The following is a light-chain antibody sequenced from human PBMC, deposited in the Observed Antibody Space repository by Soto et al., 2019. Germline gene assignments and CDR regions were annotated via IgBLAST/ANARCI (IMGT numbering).Light chain of an antibody. CDR1: SSDIGGYNY. CDR3: SSYTSSSSPYV. J-gene: IGLJ1*01. CDR2: DVS. Sequence: QSVLTQPASVSGSPRQSITISCTGTSSDIGGYNYVSWYLQHPGKAPKLMIYDVSDRPSGVSDRFSGSKSGNTASLTISGLQAEDEADYYCSSYTSSSSPYVFGTVTKVTV. V-gene: IGLV2-14*01.